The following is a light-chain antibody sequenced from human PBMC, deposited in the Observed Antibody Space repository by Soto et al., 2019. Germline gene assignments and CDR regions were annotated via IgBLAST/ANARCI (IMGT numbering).Light chain of an antibody. CDR1: QPISTS. Sequence: DIPVTQSPATLSASLGDRVTITCRASQPISTSLHWYQQKPGKAPELLIYAASNLQPGIPSRFSGRGTGTEFTLSISSLDPDDIAVYYCQQSYSSPLTFGGGTKVQIK. CDR3: QQSYSSPLT. J-gene: IGKJ4*01. CDR2: AAS. V-gene: IGKV1-39*01.